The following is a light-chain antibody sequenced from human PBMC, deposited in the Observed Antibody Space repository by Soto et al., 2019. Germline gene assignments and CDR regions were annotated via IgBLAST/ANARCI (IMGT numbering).Light chain of an antibody. CDR2: DVS. J-gene: IGLJ3*02. CDR1: SSDVGAYNY. Sequence: QSALTQPRSVSGSPGQSVTISCTGTSSDVGAYNYVSWYQHHPGKAPKVMIYDVSERPSGVPDSFSGSKSDNKASLTISGLQAEDEADYYCCSYAGSYSWVFGGGTKLTVL. V-gene: IGLV2-11*01. CDR3: CSYAGSYSWV.